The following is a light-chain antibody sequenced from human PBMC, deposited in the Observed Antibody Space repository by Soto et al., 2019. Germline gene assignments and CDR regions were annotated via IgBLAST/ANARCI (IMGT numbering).Light chain of an antibody. J-gene: IGKJ4*01. CDR3: QQANSFPPT. V-gene: IGKV1D-12*01. CDR2: AAS. Sequence: DIQLAQSPSSVSASVGDRVTITCRASQGIGSWLAWYQQKPGKAPKLLIYAASTLQSEVPSRFSGSGSGTDFTLTISSLQPEDFASYHCQQANSFPPTFGGGTKVEIQ. CDR1: QGIGSW.